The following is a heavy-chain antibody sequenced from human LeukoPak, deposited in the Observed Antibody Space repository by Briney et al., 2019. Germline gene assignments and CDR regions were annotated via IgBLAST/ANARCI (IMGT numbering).Heavy chain of an antibody. J-gene: IGHJ4*02. V-gene: IGHV5-51*01. D-gene: IGHD5-18*01. CDR3: ARRSIRYGQFDY. Sequence: ESLKISSKGSGYSFTSYWIGWVRQMPGKGLEWMGVIYPGDSDTRYSPSFQGQVTISADKSISTAYLQWSSLKASDTAMYYCARRSIRYGQFDYWGQGTLVTVSS. CDR1: GYSFTSYW. CDR2: IYPGDSDT.